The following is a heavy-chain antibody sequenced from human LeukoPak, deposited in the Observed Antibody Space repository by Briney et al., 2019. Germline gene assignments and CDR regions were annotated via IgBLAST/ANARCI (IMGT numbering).Heavy chain of an antibody. Sequence: SETLSLTCAVYGGSFSAYYWNWIRQPPGKGLEWIGEINHSGGTNYNPSLKSRLIISVDTSKNQFSLNLTSVTAADTAIYYCARGRTWNYSWFDPWGQGTLVTVSS. CDR1: GGSFSAYY. CDR2: INHSGGT. J-gene: IGHJ5*02. CDR3: ARGRTWNYSWFDP. V-gene: IGHV4-34*01. D-gene: IGHD1-7*01.